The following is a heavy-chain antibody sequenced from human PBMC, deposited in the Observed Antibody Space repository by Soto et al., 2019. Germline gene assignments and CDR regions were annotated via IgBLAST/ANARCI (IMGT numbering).Heavy chain of an antibody. CDR3: AKDPLGGSIAAAGGGWFDP. J-gene: IGHJ5*02. V-gene: IGHV3-23*01. CDR2: ISGSGGST. D-gene: IGHD6-13*01. CDR1: GFTFSSYA. Sequence: SLRLSCAASGFTFSSYAMSWVRQAPGKGLEWVSAISGSGGSTYYADSVKGRFTISRDNSKNTLYLQMNSLRAEDTAVYYCAKDPLGGSIAAAGGGWFDPWGQGTLVTVSS.